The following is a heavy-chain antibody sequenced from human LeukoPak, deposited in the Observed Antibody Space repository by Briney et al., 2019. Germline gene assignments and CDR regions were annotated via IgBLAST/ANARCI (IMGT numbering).Heavy chain of an antibody. D-gene: IGHD4-17*01. V-gene: IGHV4-31*03. CDR3: ARTVDYGEYVARVFDM. CDR1: GGSIRGGGYY. Sequence: SETLSLTCTVSGGSIRGGGYYWSWVRPHPGKGLEWVGCIYFSASTYSNPSLKSRVSISVDTSKNHFFLKLSSVSPTDTAVCSCARTVDYGEYVARVFDMGGEETRHSVS. CDR2: IYFSAST. J-gene: IGHJ3*02.